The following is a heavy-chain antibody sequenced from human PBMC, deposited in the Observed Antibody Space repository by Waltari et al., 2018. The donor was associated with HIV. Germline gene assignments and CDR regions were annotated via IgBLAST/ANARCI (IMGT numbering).Heavy chain of an antibody. J-gene: IGHJ2*01. CDR2: IYGGNEK. CDR1: GFSLSSTGVG. Sequence: QSTLKASGPTLVKPTQTLTLACTFSGFSLSSTGVGVGWPRQPPGKALAYLALIYGGNEKHDSQSLKSSLTRTKDTAKNRVVLKMTNMDPVDTATYYCAHRPRSDSNYW. CDR3: AHRPRSDSNYW. D-gene: IGHD2-21*02. V-gene: IGHV2-5*02.